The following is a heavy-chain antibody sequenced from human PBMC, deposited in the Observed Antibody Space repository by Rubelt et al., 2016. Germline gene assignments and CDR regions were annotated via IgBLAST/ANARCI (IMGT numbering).Heavy chain of an antibody. V-gene: IGHV3-33*01. Sequence: QEQLVESGGGVVQPGGSLRLSCVASRFTFHDYGMHWVRQAPGKGLDWVSLIWFDGTKKFYAESVTGRFTISRDNNRNTLYLLMESLRVEDTAVYYCARTKTTYGHFDYWGQGTLVTVSS. J-gene: IGHJ4*02. D-gene: IGHD2-8*01. CDR2: IWFDGTKK. CDR1: RFTFHDYG. CDR3: ARTKTTYGHFDY.